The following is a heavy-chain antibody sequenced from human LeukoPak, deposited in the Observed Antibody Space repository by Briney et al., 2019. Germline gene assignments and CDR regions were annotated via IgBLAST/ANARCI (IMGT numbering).Heavy chain of an antibody. D-gene: IGHD2-2*03. V-gene: IGHV3-30*02. Sequence: PGGSLRLSCAASGFTFSSYGMHWVRQAPGKGLEWVSFIRYDGSNEYYADSVRGRFTISRDNSKNTLYLQINSLRAEDTAVYHCARVGPHGSDYYMDVWGKGTTVTISS. J-gene: IGHJ6*03. CDR1: GFTFSSYG. CDR2: IRYDGSNE. CDR3: ARVGPHGSDYYMDV.